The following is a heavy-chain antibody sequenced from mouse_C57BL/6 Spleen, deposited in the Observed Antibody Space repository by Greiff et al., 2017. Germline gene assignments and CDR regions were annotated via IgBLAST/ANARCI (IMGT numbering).Heavy chain of an antibody. CDR3: ARWGDVYFDY. Sequence: VKLQESGAELVRPGASVKLSCKASGYTFTDYYINWVKQRPGQGLEWIARIYPGSGNTYYNEKFKGKATLTAEKSSSTAYMQLSSLTSEDSAVYFCARWGDVYFDYWGQGTTLTVSS. CDR2: IYPGSGNT. J-gene: IGHJ2*01. CDR1: GYTFTDYY. V-gene: IGHV1-76*01.